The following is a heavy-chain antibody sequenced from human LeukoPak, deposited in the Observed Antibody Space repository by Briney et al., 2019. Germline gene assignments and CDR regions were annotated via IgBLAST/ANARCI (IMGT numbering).Heavy chain of an antibody. CDR2: IYSGGGT. CDR1: GFTVSSNY. J-gene: IGHJ4*02. CDR3: AKDRLGAMMYFDF. Sequence: GGSLRLSCAASGFTVSSNYMTWVRQAPGKGLEWVSVIYSGGGTYYADSVKGRVTISRDNSKNTLYLQVNSLRVEDTAVYYCAKDRLGAMMYFDFWGQGTLVTVSS. V-gene: IGHV3-53*01. D-gene: IGHD1-26*01.